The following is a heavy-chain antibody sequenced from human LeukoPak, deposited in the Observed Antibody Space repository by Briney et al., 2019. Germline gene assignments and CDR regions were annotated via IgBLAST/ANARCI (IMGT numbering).Heavy chain of an antibody. J-gene: IGHJ6*03. CDR2: INPNSGGT. CDR3: ARIPCSGGSCYSADYYMDV. CDR1: GYTFTGYY. D-gene: IGHD2-15*01. Sequence: ASVKVSCKASGYTFTGYYLNWVRQAPGQGLEWMGWINPNSGGTNYAQKFQGRVSMTRDTSISTAYMELSSLRSDDTAVYYCARIPCSGGSCYSADYYMDVWGKGPTVTISS. V-gene: IGHV1-2*02.